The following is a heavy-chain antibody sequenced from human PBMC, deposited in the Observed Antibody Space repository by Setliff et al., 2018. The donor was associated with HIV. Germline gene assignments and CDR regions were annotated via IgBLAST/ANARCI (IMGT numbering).Heavy chain of an antibody. CDR3: ARRFNSYDSSGFDP. CDR2: IGTMYYSGNT. J-gene: IGHJ3*01. Sequence: LSLTCTVSGDSINSGAYYWGWIRQPPGKGLEWIGTIGTMYYSGNTYYNPSLRSRVTISIDTSKNQFSLKLTSVSAADTAIYYCARRFNSYDSSGFDPWGPGTMVTVS. CDR1: GDSINSGAYY. V-gene: IGHV4-39*01. D-gene: IGHD3-22*01.